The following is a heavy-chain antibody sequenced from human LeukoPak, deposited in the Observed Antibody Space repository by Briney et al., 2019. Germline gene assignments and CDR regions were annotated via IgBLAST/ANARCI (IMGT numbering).Heavy chain of an antibody. Sequence: SETLSLTCTVPGGSISSSSYYWGWIRQPPGKGLEWIGSIYYSGSTYYNPSLKSRVTISVDTSKNQFSLKLSSVTAADTAVYYCARDDLQLVRRLGGSTEYYYYYYMDVWGKGTTVTVSS. CDR2: IYYSGST. V-gene: IGHV4-39*07. CDR3: ARDDLQLVRRLGGSTEYYYYYYMDV. D-gene: IGHD6-13*01. CDR1: GGSISSSSYY. J-gene: IGHJ6*03.